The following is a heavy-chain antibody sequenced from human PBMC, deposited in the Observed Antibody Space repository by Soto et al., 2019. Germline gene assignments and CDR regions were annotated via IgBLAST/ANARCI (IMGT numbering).Heavy chain of an antibody. D-gene: IGHD3-3*01. CDR1: GFTFDDYA. CDR2: ISWNGNSI. J-gene: IGHJ4*01. Sequence: GGSLRLSCAVSGFTFDDYAMHWVRQAPGKGLEWVSSISWNGNSIRYADSVKGRFAISRDNAKNSLDLQMNSLRAEDTALYYCAKAAGAAIFGVAHFDYWGNGTLVTVSS. CDR3: AKAAGAAIFGVAHFDY. V-gene: IGHV3-9*01.